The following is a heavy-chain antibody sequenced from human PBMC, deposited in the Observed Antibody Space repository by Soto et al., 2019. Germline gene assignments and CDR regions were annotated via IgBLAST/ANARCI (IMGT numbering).Heavy chain of an antibody. V-gene: IGHV1-18*01. D-gene: IGHD3-3*01. CDR1: GYTFTSYG. CDR3: ARAPLRFLEWFKMPSDY. Sequence: QVQLVQSGAEVKKPGASVKVSCKASGYTFTSYGISWVRQAPGQGLEWMGWISAYNGNTNYVQKLQGRVTMTTDTSTSTAYMELRSLRSDDTAVYYCARAPLRFLEWFKMPSDYWGQGTLVTVSS. CDR2: ISAYNGNT. J-gene: IGHJ4*02.